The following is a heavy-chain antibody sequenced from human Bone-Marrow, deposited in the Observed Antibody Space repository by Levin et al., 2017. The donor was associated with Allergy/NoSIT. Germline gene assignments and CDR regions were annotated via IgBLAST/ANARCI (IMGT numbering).Heavy chain of an antibody. V-gene: IGHV3-72*01. CDR2: IRNKANSYIT. D-gene: IGHD2-15*01. J-gene: IGHJ5*02. Sequence: GESLKISCAASGFTFSNHYMDLVRQAPGKGLEWVGRIRNKANSYITEYAASVKGRFTISRDDSKNSLYLQMDSLKTEDTAVYYCARHNAYYSGGRWHGNWLDPWGQGTLVTVSS. CDR3: ARHNAYYSGGRWHGNWLDP. CDR1: GFTFSNHY.